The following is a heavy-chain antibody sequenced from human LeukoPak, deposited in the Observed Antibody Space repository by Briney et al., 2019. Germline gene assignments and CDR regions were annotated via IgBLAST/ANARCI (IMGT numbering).Heavy chain of an antibody. V-gene: IGHV3-21*01. CDR2: IGKTGRYM. CDR1: GFSISIST. J-gene: IGHJ4*02. D-gene: IGHD1-14*01. CDR3: VRGDNRDY. Sequence: PGGSLRLSYPASGFSISISTMNWVRLAPGKGLEWISSIGKTGRYMYYANSVRGRFHISRDNAKNSLFLVMDSLRVEDTSVYYCVRGDNRDYWGQGTLVTVSS.